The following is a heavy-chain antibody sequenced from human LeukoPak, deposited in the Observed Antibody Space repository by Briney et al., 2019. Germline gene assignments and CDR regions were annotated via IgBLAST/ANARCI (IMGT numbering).Heavy chain of an antibody. V-gene: IGHV3-9*01. CDR1: GFSFEAYG. Sequence: PGGSLRLSCAASGFSFEAYGMYWVRQAPGKGLEWVSGITWNIDDMAYADSVKGRFTISRDNAKNCLYLQMNSLTVEDTALYYCTRVTSWRTGFDYWGQGTLVTVSS. CDR3: TRVTSWRTGFDY. J-gene: IGHJ4*02. CDR2: ITWNIDDM. D-gene: IGHD1-1*01.